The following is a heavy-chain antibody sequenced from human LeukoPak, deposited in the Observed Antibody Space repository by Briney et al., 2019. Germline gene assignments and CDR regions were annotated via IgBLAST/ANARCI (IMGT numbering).Heavy chain of an antibody. CDR1: GGSISSGGYY. V-gene: IGHV4-31*03. J-gene: IGHJ6*03. Sequence: SETLSLTCTVSGGSISSGGYYWSWIRQHPGTGLEWIAYIYYNGGTYYNPSLKSRFTMSVDTSKNQFALKLSAVTAADTAVYYCARLKFYDSIGYSPGHYMDVWGKGTTVTVSS. CDR2: IYYNGGT. D-gene: IGHD3-22*01. CDR3: ARLKFYDSIGYSPGHYMDV.